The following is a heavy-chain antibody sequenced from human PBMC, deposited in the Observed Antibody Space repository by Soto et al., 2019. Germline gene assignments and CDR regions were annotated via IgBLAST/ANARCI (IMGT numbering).Heavy chain of an antibody. J-gene: IGHJ4*02. CDR3: ARGRSGIFGVVINSGDYYFDY. Sequence: QVQLVQSGAEVKKPGSSVKVSCKASGGTFSSYAISWVRQAPGQGLEWMGGIMPIFGTANYAQKFQGRVTITADESTSTTDMEMSSLRSEDTAVYYCARGRSGIFGVVINSGDYYFDYWGQGSLVTVSS. CDR1: GGTFSSYA. D-gene: IGHD3-3*01. V-gene: IGHV1-69*01. CDR2: IMPIFGTA.